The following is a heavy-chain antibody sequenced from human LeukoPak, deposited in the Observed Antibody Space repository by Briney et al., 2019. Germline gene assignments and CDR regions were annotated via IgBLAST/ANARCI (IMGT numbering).Heavy chain of an antibody. CDR2: ISYDGSSK. CDR1: GFSFSSHD. V-gene: IGHV3-30-3*01. J-gene: IGHJ6*02. Sequence: GGSLRLSCTTSGFSFSSHDMHWVRQARGKGLEWVAVISYDGSSKYYADSVKGRFTISRDNSKNTLYLQMNSLRAEDTAVYYCARAEATWAYYFGMDVWGQGTTVTVSS. CDR3: ARAEATWAYYFGMDV. D-gene: IGHD1-1*01.